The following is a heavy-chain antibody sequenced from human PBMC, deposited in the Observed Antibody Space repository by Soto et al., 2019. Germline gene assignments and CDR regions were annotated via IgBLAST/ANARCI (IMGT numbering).Heavy chain of an antibody. CDR1: AFSLSTGGVG. V-gene: IGHV2-5*02. CDR2: IYWDDDK. J-gene: IGHJ6*02. CDR3: IQSRCGGDCLQSYASYYYYGMDV. Sequence: QITLKESGPTLVKPTQTLTLTCTFSAFSLSTGGVGVGWIRQPPGKALEWLALIYWDDDKRYSPSLRSRLTITKDTSKNRVXLXMPXMDPVDTATYYCIQSRCGGDCLQSYASYYYYGMDVWGQGTTVTVSS. D-gene: IGHD2-21*02.